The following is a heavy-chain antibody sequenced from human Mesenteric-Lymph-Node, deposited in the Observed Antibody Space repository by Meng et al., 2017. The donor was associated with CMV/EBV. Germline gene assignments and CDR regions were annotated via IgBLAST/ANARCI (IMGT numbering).Heavy chain of an antibody. V-gene: IGHV3-48*03. J-gene: IGHJ4*02. CDR2: ISRSGDTI. CDR3: ARDESLMIARGAFDY. CDR1: RLSFSNYE. D-gene: IGHD3-22*01. Sequence: GESLKISCATSRLSFSNYEMNWVRQAPGKGLEWVSHISRSGDTIFYADSVKGRFTISRDNAKNSLYLQMNSLRAEDTAVYFCARDESLMIARGAFDYWGQGTLVTVSS.